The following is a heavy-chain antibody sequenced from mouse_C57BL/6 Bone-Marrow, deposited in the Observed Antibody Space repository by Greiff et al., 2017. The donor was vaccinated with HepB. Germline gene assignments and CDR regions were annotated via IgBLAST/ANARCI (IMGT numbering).Heavy chain of an antibody. CDR3: ARGRQNGGYLYYFDY. V-gene: IGHV5-17*01. CDR2: ISSGSSTI. D-gene: IGHD2-3*01. Sequence: DVMLVESGGGLVKPGGSLKLSCAASGFTFSDYGMHWVRQAPEKGLEWVAYISSGSSTIYYADTVKGRFTISRDNAKNTLFLQMTSLRSEDTAMYYWARGRQNGGYLYYFDYWGQGTTLTVSS. CDR1: GFTFSDYG. J-gene: IGHJ2*01.